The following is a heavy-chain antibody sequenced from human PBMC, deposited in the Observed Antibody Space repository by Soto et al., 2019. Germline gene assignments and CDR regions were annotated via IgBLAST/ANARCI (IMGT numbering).Heavy chain of an antibody. D-gene: IGHD3-9*01. J-gene: IGHJ6*02. CDR3: ARDGNGNILTGYSVRYYGMDV. V-gene: IGHV4-30-2*05. Sequence: SETLSLTCAVSGGSISSGGYSWSWIRQPPGKGLEWIGYIYHSGSTYYNPSLKSRVTIPVDTSKNQFSLKLSSVTAADTAVYYCARDGNGNILTGYSVRYYGMDVWGQGTTVTVSS. CDR2: IYHSGST. CDR1: GGSISSGGYS.